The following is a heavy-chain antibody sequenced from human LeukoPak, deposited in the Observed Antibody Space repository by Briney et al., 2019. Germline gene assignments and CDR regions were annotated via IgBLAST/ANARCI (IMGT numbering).Heavy chain of an antibody. Sequence: EASVKVSCKASGYTFTSYGISWVRQAPGQGLEWMGWISAYNGNTNYAQKLQGRVTMTTDTSTSTAYMELRSLRSDDTAVYYCARPYYDSSAPPYDYWGQGTLVTVSS. D-gene: IGHD3-22*01. J-gene: IGHJ4*02. CDR1: GYTFTSYG. V-gene: IGHV1-18*01. CDR2: ISAYNGNT. CDR3: ARPYYDSSAPPYDY.